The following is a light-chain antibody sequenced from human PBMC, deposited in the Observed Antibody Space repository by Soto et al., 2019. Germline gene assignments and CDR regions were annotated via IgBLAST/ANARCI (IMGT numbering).Light chain of an antibody. J-gene: IGLJ1*01. CDR3: TSYTSSSLYV. CDR1: SSDVGGYNY. Sequence: QSALTQPASVSGSHGQSITISCTGTSSDVGGYNYVSWYQQLPGKAPKLMIYDVSDRPSGVSNRFSGSKSGNTASLTISGLQAEDEADYYCTSYTSSSLYVFGTGTKVTIL. CDR2: DVS. V-gene: IGLV2-14*01.